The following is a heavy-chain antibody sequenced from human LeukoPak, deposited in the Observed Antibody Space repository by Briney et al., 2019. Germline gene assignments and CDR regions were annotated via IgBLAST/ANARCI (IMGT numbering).Heavy chain of an antibody. CDR1: GFTFSTYY. D-gene: IGHD6-19*01. V-gene: IGHV3-21*01. CDR3: ARDRGSGWHAFDY. Sequence: GGCLRLSCAASGFTFSTYYMSWVRQAPGKGLEWVSSISSSSSCRFYADSVKGRFTISRDNAKNSLYLQMNSLRAEDTAVYYCARDRGSGWHAFDYWGQRTLVTVSS. J-gene: IGHJ4*02. CDR2: ISSSSSCR.